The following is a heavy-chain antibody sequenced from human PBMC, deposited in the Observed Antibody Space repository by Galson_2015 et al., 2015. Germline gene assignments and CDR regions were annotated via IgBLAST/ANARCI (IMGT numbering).Heavy chain of an antibody. V-gene: IGHV3-53*01. D-gene: IGHD1-1*01. CDR3: ARGLGATGQKYFDY. CDR1: GFTVSSNY. Sequence: SLRLSCAASGFTVSSNYMSWVRQAPGKRLEWVSFTYGDGSTYYADSVKGRLTISRDNSKNTLYLQMNSLRAEDTAVYYCARGLGATGQKYFDYWGQGTLVTVSS. J-gene: IGHJ4*02. CDR2: TYGDGST.